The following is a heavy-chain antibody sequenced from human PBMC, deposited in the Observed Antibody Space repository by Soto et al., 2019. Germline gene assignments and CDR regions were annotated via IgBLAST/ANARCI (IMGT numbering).Heavy chain of an antibody. CDR2: ISGSGGST. D-gene: IGHD6-6*01. CDR1: GFTFSSYA. Sequence: EVQLLESGGGLVQPGGSLRLACVASGFTFSSYAMTWVRQAPGKGLEWVSAISGSGGSTYYADSVKGRFTISRDNSKNTLYLQMNSLRAEDTAVYYCAKVKIAARPNGMDVWGQGTTVTVSS. V-gene: IGHV3-23*01. J-gene: IGHJ6*02. CDR3: AKVKIAARPNGMDV.